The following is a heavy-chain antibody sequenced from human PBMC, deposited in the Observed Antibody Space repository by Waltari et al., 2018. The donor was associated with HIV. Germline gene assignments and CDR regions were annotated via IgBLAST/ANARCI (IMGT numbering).Heavy chain of an antibody. CDR1: GGSISSSSYY. CDR2: IYYSWST. D-gene: IGHD1-1*01. V-gene: IGHV4-39*01. J-gene: IGHJ5*02. Sequence: QLQLQESGPGLVKPSETLSLTCNVSGGSISSSSYYWGWIRQPPGKGLEWIGSIYYSWSTYYNPSLKSRVTVSVDTSNNQFSRKLSSVTAAYTTVYYCASQLQRGFWFDPWGQGTLVTVSS. CDR3: ASQLQRGFWFDP.